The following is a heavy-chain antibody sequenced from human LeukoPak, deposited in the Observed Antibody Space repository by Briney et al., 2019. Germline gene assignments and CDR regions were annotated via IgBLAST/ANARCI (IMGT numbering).Heavy chain of an antibody. D-gene: IGHD6-13*01. CDR1: VFTFSSYW. CDR2: IKQDGSET. J-gene: IGHJ4*02. V-gene: IGHV3-7*01. CDR3: ARGSYSSSWPDY. Sequence: PGGSLRLSCAASVFTFSSYWMSCVRHAPGKGLEWGANIKQDGSETYYVDSVKGRFTISRDNAKNSLYLQMNSLRAEDTAVYYCARGSYSSSWPDYWGQGTLVTVSS.